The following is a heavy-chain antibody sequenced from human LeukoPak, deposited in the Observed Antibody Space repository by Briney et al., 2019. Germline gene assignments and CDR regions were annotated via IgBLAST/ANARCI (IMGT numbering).Heavy chain of an antibody. Sequence: GGSLRLSCAASGFTFSSYGMHWVRQAPGKGLEWVAFIRYDGSNKYYADSVKGRFTISRDNSKNTRYLQMNSLRAEDTAVYYCAKFSPGNTREKSNFDLWGQGTPVNV. CDR1: GFTFSSYG. CDR2: IRYDGSNK. D-gene: IGHD2/OR15-2a*01. J-gene: IGHJ4*02. V-gene: IGHV3-30*02. CDR3: AKFSPGNTREKSNFDL.